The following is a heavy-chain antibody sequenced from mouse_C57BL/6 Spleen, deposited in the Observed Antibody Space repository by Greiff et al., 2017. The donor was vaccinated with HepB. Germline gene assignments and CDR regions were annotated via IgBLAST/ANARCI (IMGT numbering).Heavy chain of an antibody. D-gene: IGHD1-1*01. CDR2: VYPRDGST. CDR1: GYTFTSYD. V-gene: IGHV1-85*01. J-gene: IGHJ3*01. CDR3: GLRRWFAY. Sequence: QVQLKQSGPELVKPGASVKLSCKASGYTFTSYDINWVKQRPGQGLEWIGWVYPRDGSTKYNEKFKGKATVTVDTSSSTAYMELHSLPSEDSAVYFCGLRRWFAYWGQRTLVTVSA.